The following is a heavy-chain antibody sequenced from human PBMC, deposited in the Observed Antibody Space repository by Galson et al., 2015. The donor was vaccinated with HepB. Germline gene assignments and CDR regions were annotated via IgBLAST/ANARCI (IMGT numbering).Heavy chain of an antibody. CDR2: IGTAGDT. Sequence: SLRLSCAASGFTFSTYDMHWVRQPTGEGLEWVSAIGTAGDTYYPGSVKGRFTISSENAKNSLYLQMNSLRAGDTAVYYCARGRFGSPGLFDYWGQGTLVTVSS. J-gene: IGHJ4*02. CDR3: ARGRFGSPGLFDY. V-gene: IGHV3-13*01. D-gene: IGHD3-10*01. CDR1: GFTFSTYD.